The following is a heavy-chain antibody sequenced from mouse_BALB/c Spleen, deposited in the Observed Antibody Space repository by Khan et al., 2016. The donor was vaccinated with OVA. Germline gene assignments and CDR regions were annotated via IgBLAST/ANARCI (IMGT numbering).Heavy chain of an antibody. V-gene: IGHV9-2-1*01. CDR3: ARGYYGS. D-gene: IGHD1-1*01. CDR2: INTETGEP. Sequence: QIQLVQSGPELKKPGETVKISCKASGYTFTDYSMHWLKQAPGKGLKWMGWINTETGEPTFADDFKGRFAFSLETSASTAYLQINNLKNEDTSTYFGARGYYGSWGQGTLVTVSA. CDR1: GYTFTDYS. J-gene: IGHJ3*01.